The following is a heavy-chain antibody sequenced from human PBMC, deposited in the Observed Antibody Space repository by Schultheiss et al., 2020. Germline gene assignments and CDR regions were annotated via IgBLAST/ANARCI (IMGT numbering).Heavy chain of an antibody. CDR1: GGSISSSNW. CDR2: IYYSGST. V-gene: IGHV4-4*02. J-gene: IGHJ4*02. D-gene: IGHD6-19*01. Sequence: SETLSLTCAVSGGSISSSNWWSWVRQHPGKGLEWIGYIYYSGSTYYNPSLKSRVTISVDTSKNQFSLKLSSVTAADTAVYYCARGGWPNYFDYWGQGTLVTVSS. CDR3: ARGGWPNYFDY.